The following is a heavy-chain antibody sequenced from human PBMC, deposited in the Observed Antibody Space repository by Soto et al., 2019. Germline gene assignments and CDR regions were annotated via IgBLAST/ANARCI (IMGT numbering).Heavy chain of an antibody. D-gene: IGHD6-19*01. CDR3: AKGGIGSGWYFDY. V-gene: IGHV3-23*01. CDR2: ISGSGGST. CDR1: GFTFSSYA. J-gene: IGHJ4*02. Sequence: EVQLLESGGGLVQPGGSLRLSCAASGFTFSSYAMSWVRQAPGKGLEWVSAISGSGGSTYYADSVKGRFTISRDNSKNTLYLQINSLRAEDTAVYYCAKGGIGSGWYFDYWGQGTLVTVSS.